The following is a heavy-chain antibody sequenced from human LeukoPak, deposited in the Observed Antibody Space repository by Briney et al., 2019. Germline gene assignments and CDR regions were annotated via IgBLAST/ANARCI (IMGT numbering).Heavy chain of an antibody. CDR1: GFTFSSYD. Sequence: GGSLRLSCAASGFTFSSYDMHWVRQATGKGLEWVSAIGTAGDTYYPGSVKGRFTISRENAKNSLYLQMNSLRAGDTAVYYCAGLNYYYYGMDVWGQGTTVTVSS. CDR2: IGTAGDT. V-gene: IGHV3-13*01. J-gene: IGHJ6*02. CDR3: AGLNYYYYGMDV.